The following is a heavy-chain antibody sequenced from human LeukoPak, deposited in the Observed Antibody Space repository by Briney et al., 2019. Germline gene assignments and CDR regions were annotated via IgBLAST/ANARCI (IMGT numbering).Heavy chain of an antibody. J-gene: IGHJ4*02. CDR2: IFYSGIT. D-gene: IGHD1-26*01. CDR1: GGSMSNIYY. V-gene: IGHV4-39*01. CDR3: S. Sequence: SETLSLTCNVSGGSMSNIYYWGWIRQPPGKGLEWTGNIFYSGITYYNPSLRSRVTIAIDTTAADTAVYYCGRFVSGNYGRGDSWGQGTLVTVSS.